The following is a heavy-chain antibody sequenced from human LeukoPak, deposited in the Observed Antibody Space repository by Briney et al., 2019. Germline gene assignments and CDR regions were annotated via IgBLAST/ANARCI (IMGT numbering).Heavy chain of an antibody. Sequence: SETLSLTCTVSGASIRSSTYKWGWIRQPPGKGLEWIGSFFYSGSTYYNPSLKGRVTISADTSKNQFSLKLRSVTDADEAVYYCARHYYYGSGSYSGFDPWGQGTLVTVSS. D-gene: IGHD3-10*01. CDR3: ARHYYYGSGSYSGFDP. CDR2: FFYSGST. J-gene: IGHJ5*02. CDR1: GASIRSSTYK. V-gene: IGHV4-39*01.